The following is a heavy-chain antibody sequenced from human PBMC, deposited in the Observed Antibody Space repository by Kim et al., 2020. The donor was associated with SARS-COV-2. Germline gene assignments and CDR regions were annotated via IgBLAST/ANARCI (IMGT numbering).Heavy chain of an antibody. V-gene: IGHV1-69*13. D-gene: IGHD5-12*01. Sequence: SVKVSCKASGGTFSSYAISWVRQAPGQGLEWMGGIIPIFGTANYAQKFQGRVTITADESTSTAYMELSSLRSEDTAVYYCARDYGYKNYRFDYWGQGTLVTVSS. CDR2: IIPIFGTA. CDR3: ARDYGYKNYRFDY. CDR1: GGTFSSYA. J-gene: IGHJ4*02.